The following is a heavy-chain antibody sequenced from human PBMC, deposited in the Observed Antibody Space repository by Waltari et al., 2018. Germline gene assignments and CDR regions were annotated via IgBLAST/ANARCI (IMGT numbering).Heavy chain of an antibody. V-gene: IGHV4-38-2*01. CDR3: AAYGRDGYNLDAFDI. CDR2: IYHSGST. J-gene: IGHJ3*02. Sequence: QVQLQESGPGLVKPSETLSLTCAVSGYSISSGYSWGWIRQPPGKGLEWIGSIYHSGSTYYNPSLKSRVTISVDTSKNQFSLKLSSVTAADTAVYYCAAYGRDGYNLDAFDIWGQGTMVTVSS. D-gene: IGHD5-12*01. CDR1: GYSISSGYS.